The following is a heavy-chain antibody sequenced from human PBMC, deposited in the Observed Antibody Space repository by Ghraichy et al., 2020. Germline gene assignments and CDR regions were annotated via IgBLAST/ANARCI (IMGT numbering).Heavy chain of an antibody. J-gene: IGHJ6*02. D-gene: IGHD3-16*02. Sequence: GESLNISCGASGFTSGSYWMTWVRQAPGKGLEWVANIKQDGSENYYADSVKGRFTISRDNANNSLILQMTSLRDEDTAVYFCAREKRYQIFYDFYAMDVWGQGTPVTVSS. CDR2: IKQDGSEN. CDR1: GFTSGSYW. CDR3: AREKRYQIFYDFYAMDV. V-gene: IGHV3-7*01.